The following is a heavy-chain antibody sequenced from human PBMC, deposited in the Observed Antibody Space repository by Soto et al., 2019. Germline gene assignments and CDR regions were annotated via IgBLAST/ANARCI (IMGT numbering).Heavy chain of an antibody. J-gene: IGHJ4*02. CDR3: ARGGHYSCWGTYRGMA. Sequence: EVQLVESGGGLVQPGGSLRLSCAASGFTFNSYWMHWVRQGPGKGLEWVSRIKHDGTITAYADSVKGRFTISRDSAKNTPYLQMNSLRAEDTAVYYCARGGHYSCWGTYRGMAWGQGTLVTVSA. CDR1: GFTFNSYW. V-gene: IGHV3-74*03. CDR2: IKHDGTIT. D-gene: IGHD3-16*02.